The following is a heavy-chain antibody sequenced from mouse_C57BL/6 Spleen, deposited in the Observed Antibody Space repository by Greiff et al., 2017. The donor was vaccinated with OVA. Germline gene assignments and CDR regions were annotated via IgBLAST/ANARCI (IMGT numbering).Heavy chain of an antibody. Sequence: EVKLVESGGGLVKPGGSLKLSCAASGFTFSSYAMSWVRQTPEKRLEWVATISDGGSYTYYPDNVKGRFTISRDNAKNNLYLHMSHLKSEDTAMYYCARGIRRNYAMDYWGQGTSVTVSS. J-gene: IGHJ4*01. CDR1: GFTFSSYA. CDR3: ARGIRRNYAMDY. CDR2: ISDGGSYT. D-gene: IGHD2-12*01. V-gene: IGHV5-4*03.